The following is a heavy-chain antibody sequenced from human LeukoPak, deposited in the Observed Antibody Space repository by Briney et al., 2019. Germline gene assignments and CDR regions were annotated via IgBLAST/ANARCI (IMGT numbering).Heavy chain of an antibody. CDR1: GFTFSDYY. CDR2: INTDGRSI. CDR3: ARDGYNLGSSDY. D-gene: IGHD5-24*01. J-gene: IGHJ4*02. Sequence: PGGSLRLSCAASGFTFSDYYMSWIRQAPGKGLVWVSRINTDGRSISYADSVKGRVTISRDNAKNTLYLQMNSLRAEDTAVYYCARDGYNLGSSDYWGQGTLVTVSS. V-gene: IGHV3-74*01.